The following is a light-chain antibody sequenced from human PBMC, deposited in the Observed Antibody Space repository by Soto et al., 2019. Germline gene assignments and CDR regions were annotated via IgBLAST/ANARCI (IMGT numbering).Light chain of an antibody. CDR3: QQRSSWPRT. Sequence: EIVLTQSPATLSLSPGERATLSCRASQSVGSYLTWYQQKPGQAPRLLIYETSKRATGIRARFSGSGSGTDFTLTISSLEPEDFAVYYCQQRSSWPRTFGQGTKVEIK. V-gene: IGKV3-11*01. CDR2: ETS. J-gene: IGKJ1*01. CDR1: QSVGSY.